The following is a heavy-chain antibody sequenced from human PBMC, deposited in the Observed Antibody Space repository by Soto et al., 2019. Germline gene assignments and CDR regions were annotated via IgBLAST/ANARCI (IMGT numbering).Heavy chain of an antibody. Sequence: QVQLQQWGAGLLKPSETLSLTCAVYGGSFSGYYWSWIRQPPGKGLEWIGEVNHSGSTNYNPSLKSRVTISVDTSKNQFSLKLSSVTAVDTAVYYCARGWSGLVIIRFDPWGQGTLVTVSS. J-gene: IGHJ5*02. CDR3: ARGWSGLVIIRFDP. V-gene: IGHV4-34*01. CDR1: GGSFSGYY. CDR2: VNHSGST. D-gene: IGHD3-9*01.